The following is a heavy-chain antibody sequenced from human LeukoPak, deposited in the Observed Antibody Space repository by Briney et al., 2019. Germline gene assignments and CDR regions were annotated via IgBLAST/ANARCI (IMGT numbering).Heavy chain of an antibody. D-gene: IGHD2-2*01. CDR3: ARVLSCSSTSCFLEPWAFDI. J-gene: IGHJ3*02. CDR2: IYTSGST. CDR1: GGSISSYY. Sequence: EPSETLSLTCTVSGGSISSYYWSWIRQPPGKGLEWIGRIYTSGSTNYNPSLKSRVTISVDTSKNQFSLKLSSVTAADTAVYYCARVLSCSSTSCFLEPWAFDIWGQGTMVTVSS. V-gene: IGHV4-4*08.